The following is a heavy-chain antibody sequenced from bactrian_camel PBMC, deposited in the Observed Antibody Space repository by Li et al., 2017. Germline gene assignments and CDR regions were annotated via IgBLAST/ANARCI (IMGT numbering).Heavy chain of an antibody. D-gene: IGHD5*01. CDR2: IDTDGTT. CDR3: AAGYTRVMGWVPGPADFGY. V-gene: IGHV3S53*01. CDR1: GYPYTFSTFC. J-gene: IGHJ6*01. Sequence: QVQLVESGGGSVQTGGSLRLSCVASGYPYTFSTFCMGWFRQAPGKEREGVAAIDTDGTTAYAHSVKGRFTTSKDSAKNTLYLQLNSLKPEDTAMYYCAAGYTRVMGWVPGPADFGYWGQGTQVTVS.